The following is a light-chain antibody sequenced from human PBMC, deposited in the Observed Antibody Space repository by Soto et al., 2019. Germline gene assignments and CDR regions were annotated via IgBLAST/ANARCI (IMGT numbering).Light chain of an antibody. J-gene: IGLJ1*01. V-gene: IGLV2-11*01. Sequence: QSALTQPRSVSGSPRQSVTISCTGTSSDVGGYNFVSWYQQHPGKAPKLMIYDVSKRPSGVPDRFSGSKSGNTDSLTISGLQAEDEADYYCCSYAGRYTWVFGTGTKLTVL. CDR1: SSDVGGYNF. CDR3: CSYAGRYTWV. CDR2: DVS.